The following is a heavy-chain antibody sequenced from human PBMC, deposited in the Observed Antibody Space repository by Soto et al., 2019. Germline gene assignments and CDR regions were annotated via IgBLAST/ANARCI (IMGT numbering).Heavy chain of an antibody. V-gene: IGHV4-59*12. CDR3: ARVPDY. Sequence: SETLSLTCAVYGGSFSGYYWSWIRQPPGKGLEWIGYIYYSGSTYYNPSLKSRVTISVDTSKNQFSLKLSSVTAADTAVYYCARVPDYWGQEILVTVS. D-gene: IGHD2-2*01. J-gene: IGHJ4*02. CDR1: GGSFSGYY. CDR2: IYYSGST.